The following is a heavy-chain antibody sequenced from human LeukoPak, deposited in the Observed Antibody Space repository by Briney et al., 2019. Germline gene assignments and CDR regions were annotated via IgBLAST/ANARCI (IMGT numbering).Heavy chain of an antibody. CDR2: MNPNSGST. D-gene: IGHD3-3*01. J-gene: IGHJ6*03. Sequence: ASVKVSCKASGYTFTNYDINWVRQAPGQGLEWMGWMNPNSGSTGYAQKFRGRVTMTRDTSISTAYMELSSLKSEDTAVYYCARGPNYDFWGGNSYYYMDFWGKGTTVTVSS. V-gene: IGHV1-8*01. CDR1: GYTFTNYD. CDR3: ARGPNYDFWGGNSYYYMDF.